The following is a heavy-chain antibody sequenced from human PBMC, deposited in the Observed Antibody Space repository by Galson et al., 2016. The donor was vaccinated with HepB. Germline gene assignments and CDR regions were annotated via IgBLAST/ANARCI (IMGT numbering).Heavy chain of an antibody. CDR2: IYWDDFK. J-gene: IGHJ4*02. Sequence: PALVKPTQTLTLTCTFSGFSLTTSGVGVGWIRQPPGKALEWLALIYWDDFKHYSPSLKSRLTITKDTSKNQVVLTMTNMGPVDTATYYCAHRGFMGELSPSSFDYWGQGTLVTVSS. CDR3: AHRGFMGELSPSSFDY. V-gene: IGHV2-5*02. CDR1: GFSLTTSGVG. D-gene: IGHD3-16*02.